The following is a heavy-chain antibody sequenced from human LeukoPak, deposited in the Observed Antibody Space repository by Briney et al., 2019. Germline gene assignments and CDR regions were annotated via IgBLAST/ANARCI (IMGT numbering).Heavy chain of an antibody. CDR1: GGTFSSYA. J-gene: IGHJ6*02. CDR2: IIPIFGTA. CDR3: ARDTLHGSSGYTRWDLYYYYGMDV. Sequence: ASVKVSCKASGGTFSSYAISWVRQAPGQGLEWMGGIIPIFGTANYAQKFQGRVTITADESTSTAYMELSSLRSEDTAVYYCARDTLHGSSGYTRWDLYYYYGMDVWGQGTTVTVSS. V-gene: IGHV1-69*13. D-gene: IGHD3-22*01.